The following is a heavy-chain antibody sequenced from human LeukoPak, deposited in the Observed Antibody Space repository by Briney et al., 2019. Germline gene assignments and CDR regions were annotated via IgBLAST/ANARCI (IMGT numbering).Heavy chain of an antibody. CDR3: AKESRHCSGGSCYGDAFDI. CDR1: GFTFSSYA. J-gene: IGHJ3*02. V-gene: IGHV3-33*06. Sequence: GGSLRLSCAASGFTFSSYAMHWVRQAPGKGLEWVAVIWYDGSNKYYADSVKGRFTISRDNSKNTLYLQMNSLRAEDTAVYYCAKESRHCSGGSCYGDAFDIWGQGTMVTVSS. CDR2: IWYDGSNK. D-gene: IGHD2-15*01.